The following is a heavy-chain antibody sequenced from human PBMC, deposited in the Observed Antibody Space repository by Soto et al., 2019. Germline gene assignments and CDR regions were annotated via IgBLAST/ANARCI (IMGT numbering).Heavy chain of an antibody. Sequence: GGSLRLSCAASGFTFSSYGMHWVRQAPGKGLEWVAVISYDGSNKYYADSVKGRFTISRDNSKNTLYLQMNSLRAEDTAVYYCANALYDYGGPHQDAFDIWGQGTMVTVSS. J-gene: IGHJ3*02. D-gene: IGHD4-17*01. CDR2: ISYDGSNK. V-gene: IGHV3-30*18. CDR3: ANALYDYGGPHQDAFDI. CDR1: GFTFSSYG.